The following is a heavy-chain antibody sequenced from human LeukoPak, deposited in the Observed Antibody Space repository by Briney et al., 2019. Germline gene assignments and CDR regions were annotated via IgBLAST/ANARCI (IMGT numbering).Heavy chain of an antibody. V-gene: IGHV4-59*01. CDR1: GGPISSYY. J-gene: IGHJ4*02. Sequence: SETLSLTCTVSGGPISSYYWSWIRQPPGKGLEWIGYIYYSGSTNYNPSLKSRVTISVDTSKNQFSLKLSSVTAADTAVYYCASFEYSSSYYFDYWGQGTLVTVSS. D-gene: IGHD6-6*01. CDR2: IYYSGST. CDR3: ASFEYSSSYYFDY.